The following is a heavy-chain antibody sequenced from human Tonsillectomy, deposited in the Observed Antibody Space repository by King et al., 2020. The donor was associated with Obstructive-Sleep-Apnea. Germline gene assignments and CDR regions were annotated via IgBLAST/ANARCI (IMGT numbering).Heavy chain of an antibody. CDR2: IRSKAYGGTT. V-gene: IGHV3-49*03. CDR1: GFTFGDYA. D-gene: IGHD3-22*01. Sequence: VQLVESGGGLVQPGRSLRLSCTASGFTFGDYAMSWFRQAPGKGLEWVGFIRSKAYGGTTEYAASVKGRFTISRDDSKSIAYLQMNSLKTEDTAVYYCADYYDSSGYYSGFDYWGQGTLVTVSS. CDR3: ADYYDSSGYYSGFDY. J-gene: IGHJ4*02.